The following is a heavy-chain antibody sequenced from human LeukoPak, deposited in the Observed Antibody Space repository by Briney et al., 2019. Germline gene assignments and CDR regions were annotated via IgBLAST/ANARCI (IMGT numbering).Heavy chain of an antibody. CDR1: GASISSYY. V-gene: IGHV4-4*08. J-gene: IGHJ5*02. Sequence: SETLSLTCSVSGASISSYYWNWIRQPPGKGLEWIGNIYTSGGTNYNPSLKNRVTISLDTSKDQFSLKLTSVTAADTAVYYCARGPQEGTGYNWFDPWGQGTLVTVSS. CDR3: ARGPQEGTGYNWFDP. D-gene: IGHD1-1*01. CDR2: IYTSGGT.